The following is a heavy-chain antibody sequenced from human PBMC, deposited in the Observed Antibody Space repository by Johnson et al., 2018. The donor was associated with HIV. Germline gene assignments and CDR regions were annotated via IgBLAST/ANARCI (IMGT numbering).Heavy chain of an antibody. V-gene: IGHV3-30*04. D-gene: IGHD6-6*01. CDR2: ISYDGSNK. Sequence: VQLVESGGGLVQPGGSLRLSCAASGFTFSSYAMHWVRQAPGKGLEWVAAISYDGSNKYYADSVKGRFTISRDNSKNTLYLQMTSLRTEDTAVYYCAKAEYCDIWGQGTMVTVSS. CDR3: AKAEYCDI. J-gene: IGHJ3*02. CDR1: GFTFSSYA.